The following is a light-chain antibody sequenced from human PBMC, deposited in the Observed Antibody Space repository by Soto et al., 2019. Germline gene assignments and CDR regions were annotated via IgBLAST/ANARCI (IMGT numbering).Light chain of an antibody. CDR2: LGS. CDR1: QSLLNSNGYNY. J-gene: IGKJ5*01. V-gene: IGKV2-28*01. CDR3: MQALQSPIT. Sequence: DIVMTQSPLSLPVTPGEPASISCRSTQSLLNSNGYNYLDWYLQKPGQSPQLLISLGSNRASGVPDRLSGSGSGTDFTLKISRVEGEDVGVYYCMQALQSPITFGQGTRLEIK.